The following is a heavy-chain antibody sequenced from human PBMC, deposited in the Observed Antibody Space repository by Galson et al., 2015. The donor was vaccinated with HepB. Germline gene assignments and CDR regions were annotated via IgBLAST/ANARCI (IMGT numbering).Heavy chain of an antibody. Sequence: ETLSLTCTVSGASISSFYWGWIRHPPGKGLEWIGYFYHSGSTNYHPSLKSRITISADTSRNQFSLRLTSVAAADTAVYYCARGVAAFDIWGQGTMVTVSS. CDR1: GASISSFY. D-gene: IGHD3-3*01. CDR3: ARGVAAFDI. J-gene: IGHJ3*02. V-gene: IGHV4-59*12. CDR2: FYHSGST.